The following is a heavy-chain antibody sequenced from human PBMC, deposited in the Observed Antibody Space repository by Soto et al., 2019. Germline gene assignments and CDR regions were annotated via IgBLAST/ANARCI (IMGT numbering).Heavy chain of an antibody. J-gene: IGHJ4*02. Sequence: QVQLVQSGAEVKKPGSSVKVSCKASGGTFSSYAISWVRQAPGQGLEWMGGIIPIFGTANYAQKFQGRVTITADESTSTAYMELSSLRXEDTAVYYCARGTYYDILTGYPLDYWGQGTLVTVSS. V-gene: IGHV1-69*12. CDR3: ARGTYYDILTGYPLDY. CDR2: IIPIFGTA. CDR1: GGTFSSYA. D-gene: IGHD3-9*01.